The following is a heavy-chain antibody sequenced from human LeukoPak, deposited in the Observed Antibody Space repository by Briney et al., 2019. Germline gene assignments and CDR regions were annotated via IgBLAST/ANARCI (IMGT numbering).Heavy chain of an antibody. J-gene: IGHJ4*02. CDR2: ITPISGTA. V-gene: IGHV1-69*06. D-gene: IGHD3-3*01. Sequence: GASVKLSCKASGATFNSYAINWVRQAPGPGLKWLGGITPISGTANYAQKFQDRVTFTADKSTNKAYMELSSLRSEDTAVYCCARVDSGPYYDFWCGYPLDYWGQGTLVTVSS. CDR1: GATFNSYA. CDR3: ARVDSGPYYDFWCGYPLDY.